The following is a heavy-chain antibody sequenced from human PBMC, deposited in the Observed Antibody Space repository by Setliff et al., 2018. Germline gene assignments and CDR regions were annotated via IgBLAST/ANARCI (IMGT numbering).Heavy chain of an antibody. V-gene: IGHV4-59*11. D-gene: IGHD2-8*02. CDR3: TVYNTGSSKDHY. Sequence: SETLSLTCSVSGGSIDSHYWSWIRQPPGKGLEWIGSIYYSGSTNYNPSLKSRVTISVDTSKNQFSLKLSSVTAADTAVYYCTVYNTGSSKDHYWGQGTPVTVSS. CDR2: IYYSGST. CDR1: GGSIDSHY. J-gene: IGHJ4*02.